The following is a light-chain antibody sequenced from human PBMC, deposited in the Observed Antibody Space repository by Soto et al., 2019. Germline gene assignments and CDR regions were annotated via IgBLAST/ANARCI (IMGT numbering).Light chain of an antibody. Sequence: QSALTQPRSVSGPPGQSVTISCTGTSSDVGGYNYVSWYQQHPGKAPKLMIYDVSKRPSGVPDRFSGSKSGNTASLTISGLQAEDEADYYCCSYAGSYTLRVVFGGGTKLTVL. J-gene: IGLJ2*01. CDR2: DVS. CDR3: CSYAGSYTLRVV. V-gene: IGLV2-11*01. CDR1: SSDVGGYNY.